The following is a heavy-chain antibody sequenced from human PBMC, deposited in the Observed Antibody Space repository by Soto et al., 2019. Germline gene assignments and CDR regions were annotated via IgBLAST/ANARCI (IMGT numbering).Heavy chain of an antibody. Sequence: ESGGGVVQPGRSLRLSCAASGFTFSSYAMHWVRQAPGKGLERVAVISYDGSNKYYADSVKGRFTISRANSKNTLYLQMNRLRAEETAVYYCARDGSLYADDGMDVWGQVTTVTVSS. V-gene: IGHV3-30-3*01. D-gene: IGHD1-26*01. J-gene: IGHJ6*02. CDR2: ISYDGSNK. CDR1: GFTFSSYA. CDR3: ARDGSLYADDGMDV.